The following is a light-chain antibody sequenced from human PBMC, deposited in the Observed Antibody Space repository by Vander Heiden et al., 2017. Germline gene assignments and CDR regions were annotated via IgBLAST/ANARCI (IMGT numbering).Light chain of an antibody. CDR3: HQDYSYWRA. Sequence: DIQMTQSPSTLSASVGDRVTITCRASQSISSWLTWYQQKPGKAPKLLIYDASSLESGVPSRFSGTGSGTEFTLTIMSLHPDDIATYYCHQDYSYWRAFGQGTKVEIK. CDR1: QSISSW. CDR2: DAS. V-gene: IGKV1-5*01. J-gene: IGKJ1*01.